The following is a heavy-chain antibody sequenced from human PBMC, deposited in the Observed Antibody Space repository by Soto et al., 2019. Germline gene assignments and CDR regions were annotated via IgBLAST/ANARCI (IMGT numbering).Heavy chain of an antibody. CDR2: TSFDGGVK. CDR1: GFMFSGYS. J-gene: IGHJ4*02. V-gene: IGHV3-30-3*02. Sequence: QVQLMESGGGVVQPGGSLRLSSATSGFMFSGYSMHWFRQAPGKGLEWVAVTSFDGGVKFYADSVKGRFTVSRDNSKNTLYLQMNSLTAEDTAVYYCAKGGATYGLLTHDYWGQGTLVTVSS. D-gene: IGHD3-9*01. CDR3: AKGGATYGLLTHDY.